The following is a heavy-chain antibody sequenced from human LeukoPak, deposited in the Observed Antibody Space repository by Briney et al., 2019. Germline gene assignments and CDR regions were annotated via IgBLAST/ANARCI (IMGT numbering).Heavy chain of an antibody. Sequence: SETLSLTCTVSGGSISSSSYYWGWIRQPPGKGLEWIGSIYYSGTTYYNPSLKSRVTISVDTSKNQFSLKLSSVTAADTAMYFCARARNYYDSSDYYYEGDAFDIWGQGTMVTVSS. CDR1: GGSISSSSYY. J-gene: IGHJ3*02. CDR2: IYYSGTT. CDR3: ARARNYYDSSDYYYEGDAFDI. D-gene: IGHD3-22*01. V-gene: IGHV4-39*07.